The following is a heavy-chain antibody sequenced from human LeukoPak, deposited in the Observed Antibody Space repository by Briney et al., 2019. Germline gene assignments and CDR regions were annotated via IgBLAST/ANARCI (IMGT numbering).Heavy chain of an antibody. J-gene: IGHJ6*02. CDR2: ISSSSSTI. V-gene: IGHV3-48*01. CDR1: GFTFSTYS. D-gene: IGHD1-20*01. Sequence: GGSLRLSCATSGFTFSTYSMNWVRQAPGKGLEWVSYISSSSSTIYYADSVKGRFTISRDNAKNSLHLQMNSLRAEDTAVYYCARDSDITERHDPDYGMDVWGQGTTVTVSS. CDR3: ARDSDITERHDPDYGMDV.